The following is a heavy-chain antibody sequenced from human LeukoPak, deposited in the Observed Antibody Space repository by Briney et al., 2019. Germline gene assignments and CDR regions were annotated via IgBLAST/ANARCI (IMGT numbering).Heavy chain of an antibody. V-gene: IGHV1-18*01. CDR1: GYTFTSYG. CDR2: ISAYNGNT. CDR3: ARVPLIAVAGNDAFDI. J-gene: IGHJ3*02. Sequence: ASVKVSCKASGYTFTSYGISWVRQAPGQGLEWMGWISAYNGNTNYAQKLQGRVTMTRDTSISTAYMELSRLRSDDTAVYYCARVPLIAVAGNDAFDIWGQGTMVTVSS. D-gene: IGHD6-19*01.